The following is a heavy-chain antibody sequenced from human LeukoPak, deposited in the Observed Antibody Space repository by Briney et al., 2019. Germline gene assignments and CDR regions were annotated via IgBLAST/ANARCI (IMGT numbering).Heavy chain of an antibody. J-gene: IGHJ6*03. D-gene: IGHD3-10*01. V-gene: IGHV3-7*01. CDR1: GFTFSSYW. CDR2: IKQDGSEK. CDR3: ARDEVRFRYYYMDV. Sequence: GGSLRLSCAASGFTFSSYWMSWVRQAPGKGLEWVANIKQDGSEKYYVDSVKGRFTISRDNAKNSLYLQMNSLRAEDTAVYYCARDEVRFRYYYMDVWGKGTTVTVSS.